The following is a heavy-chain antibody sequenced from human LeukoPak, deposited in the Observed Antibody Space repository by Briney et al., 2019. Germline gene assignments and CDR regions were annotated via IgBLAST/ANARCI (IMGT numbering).Heavy chain of an antibody. V-gene: IGHV1-18*01. CDR2: ISVYNGNT. D-gene: IGHD6-19*01. CDR3: ARGIAVAGTGLDAFDI. CDR1: GYTFTNYG. J-gene: IGHJ3*02. Sequence: ASVKVSCKASGYTFTNYGISWVRQAPGQGLEWMGWISVYNGNTKYAQNLQGRVTMTTDTSTSTAYMELRSLRSDDTAVYYCARGIAVAGTGLDAFDIWGQGTMVTVSS.